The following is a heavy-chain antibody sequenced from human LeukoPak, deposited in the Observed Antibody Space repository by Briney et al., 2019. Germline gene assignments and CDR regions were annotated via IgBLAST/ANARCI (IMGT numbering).Heavy chain of an antibody. V-gene: IGHV1-2*02. CDR1: GYTFTGYY. D-gene: IGHD6-13*01. CDR3: ARVCSWYESGYYYGMDV. Sequence: ASVKVSCKASGYTFTGYYMHWVRQAPGQGLEWMGWINPNSGGTNYAQKFQGRVTMTRDTSISTAYMELSRLRSDDTAVYYCARVCSWYESGYYYGMDVWGQGTTVTVSS. J-gene: IGHJ6*02. CDR2: INPNSGGT.